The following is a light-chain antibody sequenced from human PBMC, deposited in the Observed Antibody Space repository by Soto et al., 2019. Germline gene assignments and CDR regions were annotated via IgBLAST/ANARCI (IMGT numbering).Light chain of an antibody. CDR2: EGT. J-gene: IGLJ2*01. CDR3: CSYSGPDTMI. V-gene: IGLV2-23*01. CDR1: SSDVGSYDL. Sequence: QSALTQPASVSGSPGQSITISCTGTSSDVGSYDLVSWFQHHPGEAPKLMIYEGTKRPSGVSNRFSGSKSGNTASLTISGLQTEDEADYYCCSYSGPDTMIFGGGTTLTVL.